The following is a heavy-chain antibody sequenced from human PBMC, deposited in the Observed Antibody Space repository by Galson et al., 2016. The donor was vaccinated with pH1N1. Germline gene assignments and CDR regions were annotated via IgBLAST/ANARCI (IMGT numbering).Heavy chain of an antibody. D-gene: IGHD4-23*01. CDR2: INWNGGRA. CDR1: GSRFDDYG. V-gene: IGHV3-20*04. J-gene: IGHJ3*01. Sequence: SLRLSCAASGSRFDDYGMSWVRQPPGKGLEWVSNINWNGGRAGYADSVKGRFTISRDNAKNSLYLEMNSLRAEDTAIYYCARALYYGGNSIAFDVWGQGTMVTVSS. CDR3: ARALYYGGNSIAFDV.